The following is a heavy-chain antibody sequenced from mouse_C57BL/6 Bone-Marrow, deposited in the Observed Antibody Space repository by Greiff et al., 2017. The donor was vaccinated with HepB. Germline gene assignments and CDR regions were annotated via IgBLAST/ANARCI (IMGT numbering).Heavy chain of an antibody. Sequence: EVQGVESGGGLVKPGGSLKLSCAASGFTFSSYTMSWVRQTPEKRLEWVATISGGGGNTYYPDSVRGLFTISRDNAKNTLYLQMSSLRSEDTALYYCARDGYYDFYYAMDYWGQGTSVTVSS. D-gene: IGHD2-3*01. CDR1: GFTFSSYT. J-gene: IGHJ4*01. CDR3: ARDGYYDFYYAMDY. V-gene: IGHV5-9*01. CDR2: ISGGGGNT.